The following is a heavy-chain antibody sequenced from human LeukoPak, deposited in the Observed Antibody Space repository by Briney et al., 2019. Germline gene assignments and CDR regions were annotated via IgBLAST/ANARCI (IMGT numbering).Heavy chain of an antibody. CDR1: GGSISSYY. V-gene: IGHV4-59*01. Sequence: SETLSLTCTVSGGSISSYYWSWIRQPPGKGLEWIGYIYYSGSTNYNPSLKSRVTISVDTSKNQFSLKLSSVTAADTAVYYCARVEEGSGNNWFDPWGQGTLVTVSS. CDR2: IYYSGST. D-gene: IGHD6-19*01. J-gene: IGHJ5*02. CDR3: ARVEEGSGNNWFDP.